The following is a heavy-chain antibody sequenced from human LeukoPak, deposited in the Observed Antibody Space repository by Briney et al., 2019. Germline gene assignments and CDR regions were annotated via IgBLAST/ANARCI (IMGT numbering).Heavy chain of an antibody. CDR2: IIPILGIA. V-gene: IGHV1-69*04. CDR1: GGTFSSYA. J-gene: IGHJ4*02. CDR3: AIDARPPDDY. Sequence: SVKVSCKASGGTFSSYAISWVRQAPGQWLEWMGRIIPILGIANYAQKFQGRVTITADKSTSTAYMELSSLRSEDTAVYYCAIDARPPDDYWGQGTLVTVSS.